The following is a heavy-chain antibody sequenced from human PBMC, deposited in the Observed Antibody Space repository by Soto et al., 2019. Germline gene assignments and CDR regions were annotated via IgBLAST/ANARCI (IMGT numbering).Heavy chain of an antibody. Sequence: QVQLQESGPGLVKPSGTLSLTCAVSGGSISSSNWWSWVRQPPGKGLEWIGEIYHSGSTNYNPSLKRRVTISVDQSKKQFSLKLSSVTAADTAVYYCARSQKSIAARPSPFDYLGQGTLVTVSS. J-gene: IGHJ4*02. CDR3: ARSQKSIAARPSPFDY. V-gene: IGHV4-4*02. D-gene: IGHD6-6*01. CDR2: IYHSGST. CDR1: GGSISSSNW.